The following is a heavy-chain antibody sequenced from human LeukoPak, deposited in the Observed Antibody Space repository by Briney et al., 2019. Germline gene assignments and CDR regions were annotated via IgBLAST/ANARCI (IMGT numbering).Heavy chain of an antibody. J-gene: IGHJ4*02. D-gene: IGHD5-18*01. Sequence: GGSPRLSCAASGFTFSNYEFNWVRQAPGKGLEWVSYISSSGRNIYYADSVKGRFTISRDNAKNSQYLQMNSLRAEDTAVYYCARDLVQLWSKDYWGQGTLVTVSS. CDR2: ISSSGRNI. V-gene: IGHV3-48*03. CDR3: ARDLVQLWSKDY. CDR1: GFTFSNYE.